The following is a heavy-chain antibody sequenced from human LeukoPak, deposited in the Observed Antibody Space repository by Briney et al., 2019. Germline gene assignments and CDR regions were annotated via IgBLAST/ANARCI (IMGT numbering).Heavy chain of an antibody. V-gene: IGHV3-30*02. CDR1: GFTFSSYG. J-gene: IGHJ3*02. Sequence: GGSLRLSCAASGFTFSSYGMHWVRQAPGKGLEWVAFIRYDGSNKYYADSVKGRFTISRDNSKNTLYLQMNSLRAEDTAVYYCARAAPHAFDIWGQGTMVTVSS. CDR2: IRYDGSNK. D-gene: IGHD6-6*01. CDR3: ARAAPHAFDI.